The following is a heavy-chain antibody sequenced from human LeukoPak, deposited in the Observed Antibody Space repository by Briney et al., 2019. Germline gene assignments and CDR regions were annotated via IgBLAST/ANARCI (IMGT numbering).Heavy chain of an antibody. CDR1: GITFSSYG. CDR3: AKVPDY. V-gene: IGHV3-23*01. CDR2: IGNSGGNT. Sequence: GGSLRLSCAASGITFSSYGMSWVRQAPGKGLEWVSTIGNSGGNTYYADSVKGRFTISRDNSKNTLYLQMNSLRADDTAVFYCAKVPDYWGQGTLVTVSS. J-gene: IGHJ4*02.